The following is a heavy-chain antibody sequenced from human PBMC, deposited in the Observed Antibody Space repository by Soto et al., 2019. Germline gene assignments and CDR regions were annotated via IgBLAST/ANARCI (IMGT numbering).Heavy chain of an antibody. Sequence: LSLTCAVSGGSISSYYWSWIRQPPGKGLEWIGNIYYSGSTNYNPSLKSRVTISVDTSKNQFSLKLSSVTAADTAVYYCVADVGDSSDYYMYYGMDVWGQGTTVTVSS. V-gene: IGHV4-59*01. CDR3: VADVGDSSDYYMYYGMDV. CDR2: IYYSGST. CDR1: GGSISSYY. J-gene: IGHJ6*02. D-gene: IGHD3-22*01.